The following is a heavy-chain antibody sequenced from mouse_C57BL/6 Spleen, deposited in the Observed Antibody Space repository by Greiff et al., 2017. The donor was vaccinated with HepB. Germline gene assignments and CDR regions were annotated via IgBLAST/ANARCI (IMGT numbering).Heavy chain of an antibody. J-gene: IGHJ3*01. CDR3: ARGYYDPTGTWFAY. V-gene: IGHV1-69*01. D-gene: IGHD1-1*02. Sequence: VQLQQPGAELVMPGASVKLSCKASGYTFTSYWMHWVKQRPGQGLEWIGEIDPSDSYTNYNQKFKGKSTLTVDKSSSTAYMQLSSLTSEDSAVYYCARGYYDPTGTWFAYWGQGTLVTVSA. CDR1: GYTFTSYW. CDR2: IDPSDSYT.